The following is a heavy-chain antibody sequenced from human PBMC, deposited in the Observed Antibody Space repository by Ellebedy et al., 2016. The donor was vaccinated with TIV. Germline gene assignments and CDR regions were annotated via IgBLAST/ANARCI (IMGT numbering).Heavy chain of an antibody. Sequence: GESLKISCAASGLTFSSHSMNWVRQAPGKGLEWVSCIGTTGNTVYYADSVKGRFTISSDNAMNSLYLEMNSLRDEDTDVYYGARVRGTYAYGMDVWGQGTTVTVSS. CDR2: IGTTGNTV. CDR1: GLTFSSHS. V-gene: IGHV3-48*02. D-gene: IGHD3-16*01. J-gene: IGHJ6*02. CDR3: ARVRGTYAYGMDV.